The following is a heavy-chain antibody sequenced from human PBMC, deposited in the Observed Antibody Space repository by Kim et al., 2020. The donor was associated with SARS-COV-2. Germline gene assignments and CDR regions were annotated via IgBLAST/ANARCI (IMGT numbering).Heavy chain of an antibody. CDR3: ARERVDTAWSYYYYGMDV. D-gene: IGHD5-18*01. V-gene: IGHV4-31*03. Sequence: SETLSLTCTVSGGSISSGGYYWSWIRQHPGKGLEWIGYIYYSGSTYYNPSLKSRVTISVDTSKNQFSLKLSSVTAADTAVYYCARERVDTAWSYYYYGMDVWGQGTTVTVSS. CDR1: GGSISSGGYY. J-gene: IGHJ6*02. CDR2: IYYSGST.